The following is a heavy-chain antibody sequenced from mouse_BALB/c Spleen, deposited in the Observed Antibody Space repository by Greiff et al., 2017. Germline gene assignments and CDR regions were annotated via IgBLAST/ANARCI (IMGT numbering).Heavy chain of an antibody. V-gene: IGHV1-7*01. CDR2: INPSTGYT. Sequence: VQLQESGAELAKPGASVKMSCKASGYTFTSYWMHWVKQRPGQGLEWIGYINPSTGYTEYNQKFKDKATLTADKSSSTAYMQLSSLTSEDSAVYYCAPLGPWFAYWGQGTLVTVSA. D-gene: IGHD4-1*01. CDR1: GYTFTSYW. J-gene: IGHJ3*01. CDR3: APLGPWFAY.